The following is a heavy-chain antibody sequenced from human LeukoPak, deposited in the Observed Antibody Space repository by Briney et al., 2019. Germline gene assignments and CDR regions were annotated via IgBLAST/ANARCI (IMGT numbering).Heavy chain of an antibody. J-gene: IGHJ4*02. CDR3: AIGHTYYYDSSGYYPHDY. Sequence: SVKVSCKASGGTFSSYAISWVRQAPGQGLEWIGGIIPIFGTANYAQKFQGRVTITADESTSTAYMELSSLRSEDTAVYYCAIGHTYYYDSSGYYPHDYWGQGTLVTVSS. CDR2: IIPIFGTA. V-gene: IGHV1-69*13. D-gene: IGHD3-22*01. CDR1: GGTFSSYA.